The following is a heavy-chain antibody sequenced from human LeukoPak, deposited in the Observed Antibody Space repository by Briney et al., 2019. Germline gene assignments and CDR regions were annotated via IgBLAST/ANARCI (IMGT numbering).Heavy chain of an antibody. CDR2: TYYRSKWYN. J-gene: IGHJ3*02. CDR1: GDSVSSNSAA. Sequence: SQTLSLTSAISGDSVSSNSAAWNSIRQSPSRGLEWLGRTYYRSKWYNDYAVSVKSGITINPDTSKNQFSLQLNSVTPEDTAVYYCARTGLDAFDIWGQGTMVTVSS. V-gene: IGHV6-1*01. CDR3: ARTGLDAFDI.